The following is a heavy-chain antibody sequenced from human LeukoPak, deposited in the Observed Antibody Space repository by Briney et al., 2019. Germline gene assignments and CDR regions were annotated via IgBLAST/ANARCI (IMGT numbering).Heavy chain of an antibody. CDR3: ARSGTSIKWFDP. D-gene: IGHD1-1*01. CDR2: IYYSGST. Sequence: SETLSLTCTVSGGSISSSSYYWGWIRQPPGKGLEWIGSIYYSGSTYYNPSLKSRVTMSVDTSKNQFSLKLSSVTAADTAVYYCARSGTSIKWFDPWGQGTLVTVSS. J-gene: IGHJ5*02. V-gene: IGHV4-39*01. CDR1: GGSISSSSYY.